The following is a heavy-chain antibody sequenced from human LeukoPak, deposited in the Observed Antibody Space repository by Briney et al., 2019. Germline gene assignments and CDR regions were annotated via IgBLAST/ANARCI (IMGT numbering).Heavy chain of an antibody. D-gene: IGHD5-18*01. V-gene: IGHV4-34*01. Sequence: PSETLSLTCAVYGGSFSGYYCSWTRQPPGKGLEWIGEINHSGSTNYNPSLKSRVTILLDTSKNQFSLRLTSVTAADTAVYYCTRGRGYNGVDYWGQGTLVTVSS. J-gene: IGHJ4*02. CDR1: GGSFSGYY. CDR2: INHSGST. CDR3: TRGRGYNGVDY.